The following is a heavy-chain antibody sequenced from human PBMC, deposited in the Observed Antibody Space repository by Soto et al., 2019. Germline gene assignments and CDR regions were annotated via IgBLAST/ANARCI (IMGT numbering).Heavy chain of an antibody. Sequence: QVQLVESGGGVVQPGRSLRLSCAASGFTFSSYAMHWVRQAPGKGLEWVAVISYDGSNKYYADSVKGRFTISRDNSKNTLYLQMNSLRAEDTAVYYCARDQGLYSSSWYYFDYWGQGTLVTVSS. J-gene: IGHJ4*02. D-gene: IGHD6-13*01. CDR1: GFTFSSYA. V-gene: IGHV3-30-3*01. CDR2: ISYDGSNK. CDR3: ARDQGLYSSSWYYFDY.